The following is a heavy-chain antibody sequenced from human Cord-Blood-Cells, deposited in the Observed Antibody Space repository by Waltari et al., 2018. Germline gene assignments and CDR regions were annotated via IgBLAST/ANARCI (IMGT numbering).Heavy chain of an antibody. V-gene: IGHV1-3*01. CDR1: GHTFTSYA. D-gene: IGHD3-16*01. CDR2: INAGNGNK. J-gene: IGHJ2*01. Sequence: QVQLVQSGAEVKKPGASVKVSCKASGHTFTSYAMHWVRQAPGQRLEWMGWINAGNGNKKYSQKFQGRVTITRDTSASTAYMELSSLRSEDTAVYYCARAEIGGYWYFDLWGRGTLVTVSS. CDR3: ARAEIGGYWYFDL.